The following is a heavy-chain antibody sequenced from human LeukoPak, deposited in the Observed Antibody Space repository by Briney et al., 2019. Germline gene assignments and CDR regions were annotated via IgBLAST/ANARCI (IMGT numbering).Heavy chain of an antibody. CDR2: IIPIFGTA. CDR3: ARECDDYGGNCFDY. V-gene: IGHV1-69*13. D-gene: IGHD4-23*01. J-gene: IGHJ4*02. Sequence: SVKVSCKASGGTFSGYAISWVRQAPGQGLEWMGGIIPIFGTANYAQKFQGRVTITADESTSTAYMELSSLRSEDTAVYYCARECDDYGGNCFDYSGQGTLVTVSS. CDR1: GGTFSGYA.